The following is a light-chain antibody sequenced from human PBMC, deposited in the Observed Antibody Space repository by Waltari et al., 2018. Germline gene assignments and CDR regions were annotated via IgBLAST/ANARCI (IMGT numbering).Light chain of an antibody. CDR2: GNN. V-gene: IGLV1-40*01. CDR3: QSYDSSLSGVL. J-gene: IGLJ2*01. Sequence: QSALTQPPSVSGAPGQRVTISCTGSRPNIGAGYAVHWYNHLPGTAPKLLIFGNNNRPSGVPDRFSGSKSGTSASLAITGLQAEDEADYYCQSYDSSLSGVLFGGGTKLTVL. CDR1: RPNIGAGYA.